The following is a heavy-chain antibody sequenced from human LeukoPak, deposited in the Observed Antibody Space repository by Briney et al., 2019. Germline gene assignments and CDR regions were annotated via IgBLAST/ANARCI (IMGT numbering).Heavy chain of an antibody. D-gene: IGHD5-24*01. J-gene: IGHJ4*02. CDR3: ARGGDGYNRRFDY. Sequence: ASVKVSCKAPGYTFTGYYIHWVRQAPGQGLEWMGCINPNNGDTIYAQNFQARVTMTRDTSISTAHMELSRLRSDDTAVYYCARGGDGYNRRFDYWGQGTLVTVSS. V-gene: IGHV1-2*02. CDR2: INPNNGDT. CDR1: GYTFTGYY.